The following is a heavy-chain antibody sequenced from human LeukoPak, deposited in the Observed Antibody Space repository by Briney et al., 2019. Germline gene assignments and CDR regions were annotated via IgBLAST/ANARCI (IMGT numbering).Heavy chain of an antibody. CDR1: GGTFNSYA. Sequence: SVKVSCKASGGTFNSYAISWVRQAPGQGLEWMGGIMPLFGTANHAQEFQGRVTFTTDESASTAYMEVSSLRSEDTAVYYCASGSLGDGYGVGDYYQYMDVWGKGTTVTVSS. CDR3: ASGSLGDGYGVGDYYQYMDV. CDR2: IMPLFGTA. J-gene: IGHJ6*03. V-gene: IGHV1-69*05. D-gene: IGHD5-24*01.